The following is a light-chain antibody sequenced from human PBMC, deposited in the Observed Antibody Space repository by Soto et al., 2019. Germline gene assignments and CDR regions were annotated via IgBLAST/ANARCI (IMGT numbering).Light chain of an antibody. V-gene: IGKV3-20*01. CDR3: QQYGSSPPWT. CDR1: QSVSSSY. CDR2: GAS. J-gene: IGKJ1*01. Sequence: EIVLTQYPGTLSLSPGERATLSCRAIQSVSSSYLAWYQQKPGQAPRLLIYGASSRATGIPDRFSGSGSGTDFTLTISRLEPEDFAVYYCQQYGSSPPWTFGQGTKVDI.